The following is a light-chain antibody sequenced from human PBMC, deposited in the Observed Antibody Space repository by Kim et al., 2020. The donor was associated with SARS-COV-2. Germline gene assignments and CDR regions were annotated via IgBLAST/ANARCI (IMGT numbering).Light chain of an antibody. V-gene: IGKV3-20*01. Sequence: EIVLTQSPGTLSLSPWERATLSCGASQSVRSNYLAWYQQKPGQAPRLLIYAASSMATVIPDRFSGSGSGTDFTLTTIRLDTEDFAVYYCQQYGSSPWTLAPRTKV. CDR2: AAS. CDR1: QSVRSNY. CDR3: QQYGSSPWT. J-gene: IGKJ1*01.